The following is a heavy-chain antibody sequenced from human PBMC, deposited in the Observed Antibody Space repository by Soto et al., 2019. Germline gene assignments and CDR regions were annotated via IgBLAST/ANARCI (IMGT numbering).Heavy chain of an antibody. J-gene: IGHJ5*02. CDR2: IKQDGSEK. CDR3: ARTGQPRKYQLLYWFDP. CDR1: GFTFSSYW. V-gene: IGHV3-7*03. D-gene: IGHD2-2*01. Sequence: LRLSCAASGFTFSSYWMSWVRQAPGKGLEWVANIKQDGSEKYYVDSVKGRFTISRDNAKNSLYLQMNSLRAEDTAVYYCARTGQPRKYQLLYWFDPWGQGTLVTVSS.